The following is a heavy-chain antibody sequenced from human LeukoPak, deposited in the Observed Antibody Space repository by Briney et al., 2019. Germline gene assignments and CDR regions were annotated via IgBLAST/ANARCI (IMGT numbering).Heavy chain of an antibody. Sequence: SETLSLTCTVSGGSISSGGYYWSWIRQHPGKGLEWIGYIYYSGSTYYNPSLKSRVTISVDTSKNQFSLKLSSVTAADTAVYYCARALLRFLEWPHGMDVWGQGTTVTVSS. CDR1: GGSISSGGYY. V-gene: IGHV4-31*03. CDR3: ARALLRFLEWPHGMDV. CDR2: IYYSGST. D-gene: IGHD3-3*01. J-gene: IGHJ6*02.